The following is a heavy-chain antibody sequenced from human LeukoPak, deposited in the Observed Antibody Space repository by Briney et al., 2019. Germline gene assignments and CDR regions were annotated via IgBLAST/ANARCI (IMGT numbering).Heavy chain of an antibody. Sequence: ASVKVSCKASGGTFSTYAISWVRQAPGQGLEWMGGIIPIFGTAAYAQKFQGRVTITADESTSTAYMELSSLRSEDTAVYYCARARGYYGSGREGYYFDYWGQGTLVTVSS. CDR3: ARARGYYGSGREGYYFDY. D-gene: IGHD3-10*01. CDR2: IIPIFGTA. CDR1: GGTFSTYA. V-gene: IGHV1-69*13. J-gene: IGHJ4*02.